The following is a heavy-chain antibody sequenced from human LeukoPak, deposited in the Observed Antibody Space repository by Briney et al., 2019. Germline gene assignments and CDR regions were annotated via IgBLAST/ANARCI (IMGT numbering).Heavy chain of an antibody. D-gene: IGHD6-13*01. CDR1: GGSISSYY. Sequence: SETLSLTCTVSGGSISSYYWSWIRQPPGKGLEWIGYIYYSGSTNYNPSLKSRVTISVDTSKNQFSLKLSSVTAADTAVYYCARDSSSSFHTWAYFQHWGQGTLVTISS. J-gene: IGHJ1*01. CDR3: ARDSSSSFHTWAYFQH. V-gene: IGHV4-59*01. CDR2: IYYSGST.